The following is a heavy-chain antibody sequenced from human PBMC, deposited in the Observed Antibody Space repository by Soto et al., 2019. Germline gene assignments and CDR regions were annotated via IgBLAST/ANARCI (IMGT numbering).Heavy chain of an antibody. J-gene: IGHJ2*01. CDR1: GDTFNSYS. CDR2: IIPILRMT. V-gene: IGHV1-69*02. CDR3: ARPRNDDSAYDGSGYFDL. Sequence: QVQLVQSGAEVKKPGSSVRVSCKTSGDTFNSYSIIWVRQAPGQGLEWMGRIIPILRMTNYAQKFQGRVTITADTATSTAYMELSSLRSEDTAVDYCARPRNDDSAYDGSGYFDLWGRGTQVTVSS. D-gene: IGHD5-12*01.